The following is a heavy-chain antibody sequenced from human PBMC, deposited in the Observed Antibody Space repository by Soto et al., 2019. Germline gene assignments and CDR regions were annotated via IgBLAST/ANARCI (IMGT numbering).Heavy chain of an antibody. CDR1: GGSISSSTSY. J-gene: IGHJ6*03. V-gene: IGHV4-39*01. Sequence: PSETLSLTCTVSGGSISSSTSYWGWIRQPPGKGLEWIGSINYSGSTYYSPSLKSRVTISADTSKNQFSLKLSSVTAADTAVYYCERQVHYHYYYMDVWGKANMVTVSS. CDR2: INYSGST. CDR3: ERQVHYHYYYMDV.